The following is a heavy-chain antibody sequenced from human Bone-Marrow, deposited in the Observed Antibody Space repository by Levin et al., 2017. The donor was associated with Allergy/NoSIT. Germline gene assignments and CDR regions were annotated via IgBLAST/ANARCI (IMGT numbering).Heavy chain of an antibody. Sequence: ASVKVSCKASGYTFTDHYIHWVRQAPGQGLEWMGWVNTETGGTKSAQNFQGRVSMTRDTSITTAFLELTSLRTDDTGLYFCARGRPVSLPQVDHWGQGTQVFVSS. D-gene: IGHD5/OR15-5a*01. CDR3: ARGRPVSLPQVDH. J-gene: IGHJ4*02. CDR1: GYTFTDHY. CDR2: VNTETGGT. V-gene: IGHV1-2*02.